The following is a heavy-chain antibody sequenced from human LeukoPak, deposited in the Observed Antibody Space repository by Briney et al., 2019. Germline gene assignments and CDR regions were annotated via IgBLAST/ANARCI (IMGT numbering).Heavy chain of an antibody. D-gene: IGHD2-21*02. J-gene: IGHJ4*02. CDR1: GGTFSSYA. Sequence: GSSAKVSCKASGGTFSSYAISWVRQAPGQGLEWMGRIIPIFGTANYAQKFQGRVTITADKSTSTAYMQLSSLRSEDTAVYYCARDLAYCGGDCYPGGDYWGQGTLVTVSS. CDR2: IIPIFGTA. V-gene: IGHV1-69*06. CDR3: ARDLAYCGGDCYPGGDY.